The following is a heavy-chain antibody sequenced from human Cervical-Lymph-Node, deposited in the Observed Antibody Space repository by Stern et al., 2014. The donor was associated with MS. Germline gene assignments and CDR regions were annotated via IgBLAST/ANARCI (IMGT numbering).Heavy chain of an antibody. V-gene: IGHV3-30*02. Sequence: VQLVESGGGVVQPGGSLRLSCAASGFSFSNYGMHWVRQAPGKGPQWVAFIHYDGTSQYYTDSVKGRFTISRDNSKNTLYLQMNSLRAEDTAVYYCARDWAERRFGYWGQGTLVTVSS. D-gene: IGHD1-1*01. CDR1: GFSFSNYG. J-gene: IGHJ4*02. CDR3: ARDWAERRFGY. CDR2: IHYDGTSQ.